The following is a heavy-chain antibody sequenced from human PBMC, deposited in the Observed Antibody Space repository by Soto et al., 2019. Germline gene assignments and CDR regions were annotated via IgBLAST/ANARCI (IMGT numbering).Heavy chain of an antibody. CDR3: ARTQAVAGNTTFDY. V-gene: IGHV1-18*01. CDR1: GYTFTSYG. Sequence: GASVKVSCKASGYTFTSYGISWVRQAPGQGLEWMGWISAYNGNTNYAQKLQGRVTMTTDTSTSTAYMELRSLRSDDTAVYYCARTQAVAGNTTFDYWGQGTLVTVSS. D-gene: IGHD6-19*01. J-gene: IGHJ4*02. CDR2: ISAYNGNT.